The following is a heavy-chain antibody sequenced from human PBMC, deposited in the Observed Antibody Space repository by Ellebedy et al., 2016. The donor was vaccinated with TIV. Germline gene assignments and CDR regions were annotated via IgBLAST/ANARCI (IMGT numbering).Heavy chain of an antibody. V-gene: IGHV3-7*01. CDR2: IKQDGSEE. J-gene: IGHJ6*02. D-gene: IGHD6-13*01. Sequence: GESLKISCAASGFTFSSYWMNWVRQAPGKGLEWVANIKQDGSEEYYVDSVKGRFTISRDNAKNSLYLQMNSLKAEDTAVYYCARDGLAAVGTYYYYYYGMDVWGQGTTVTVSS. CDR1: GFTFSSYW. CDR3: ARDGLAAVGTYYYYYYGMDV.